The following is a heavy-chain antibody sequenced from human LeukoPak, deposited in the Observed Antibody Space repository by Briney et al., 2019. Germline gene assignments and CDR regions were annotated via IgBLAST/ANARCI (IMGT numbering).Heavy chain of an antibody. CDR1: GFSLNTSGVG. V-gene: IGHV2-5*02. Sequence: PXXTXTLTCTFSGFSLNTSGVGVGWIRQPPGKALEWLTLIYWDDDKRYIPSLKSRHTLTKDTTKNQVVLKMTKMDXXXXXXXXXXXXXXXXDRAYYFDYWGQGTLVTVSS. CDR3: XXXXXXXDRAYYFDY. CDR2: IYWDDDK. J-gene: IGHJ4*02.